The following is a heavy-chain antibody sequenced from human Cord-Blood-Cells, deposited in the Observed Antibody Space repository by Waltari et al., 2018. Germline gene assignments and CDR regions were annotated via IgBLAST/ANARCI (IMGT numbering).Heavy chain of an antibody. CDR2: INAGNGNT. Sequence: QVQLVQSGAEVKKPGASVKVSCKASGYTFTSYAMHWVRQAPGQRLEWMGWINAGNGNTKYSQKFQGRVTITRDTSASTAYMELSSLRSEGTAVYYCARGGDYGDYAEYFQHWGQGTLVTVSS. V-gene: IGHV1-3*01. D-gene: IGHD4-17*01. CDR3: ARGGDYGDYAEYFQH. CDR1: GYTFTSYA. J-gene: IGHJ1*01.